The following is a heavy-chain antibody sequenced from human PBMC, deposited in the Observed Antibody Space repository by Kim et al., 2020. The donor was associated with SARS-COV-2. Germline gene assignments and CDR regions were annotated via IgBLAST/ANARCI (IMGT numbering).Heavy chain of an antibody. D-gene: IGHD6-19*01. Sequence: GGSLRLSCAASGFTFSSDDMHWVRQATGKGLEWVSAIVTAGDTYYPGSVNGRFTISRENAKNSLYHQMNILRAGDTAVYDGARRYSSGWYSDYYYGMDVWGQGPTVTVSS. J-gene: IGHJ6*01. CDR2: IVTAGDT. CDR1: GFTFSSDD. V-gene: IGHV3-13*01. CDR3: ARRYSSGWYSDYYYGMDV.